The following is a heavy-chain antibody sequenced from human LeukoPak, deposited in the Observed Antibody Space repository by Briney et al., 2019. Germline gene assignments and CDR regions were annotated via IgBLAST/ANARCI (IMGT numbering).Heavy chain of an antibody. V-gene: IGHV4-39*01. D-gene: IGHD3-10*01. CDR2: IYYSGST. Sequence: SETLSLTCTVSGGSISSSSYYWGWIRQPPGKGLEWIGSIYYSGSTYHNPSLKSRVTISVDTSKNQFSLKLSSVTAADTAVYYCARQGRHYYGSGSFDYWGQGTLVTVSS. J-gene: IGHJ4*02. CDR1: GGSISSSSYY. CDR3: ARQGRHYYGSGSFDY.